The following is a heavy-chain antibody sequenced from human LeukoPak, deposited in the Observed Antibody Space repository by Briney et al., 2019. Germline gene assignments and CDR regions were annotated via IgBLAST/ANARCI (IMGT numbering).Heavy chain of an antibody. CDR2: IIPILGIA. J-gene: IGHJ4*02. D-gene: IGHD4-11*01. V-gene: IGHV1-69*04. Sequence: ASVKVSCKASGGTFSSYAISWVRQAPGQGLEWMGRIIPILGIANYAQKFQGRVTITADKSTSTAYMELSSLRSEDTAVYYCARVYSNYASPWEDYWGQGTLVTVSS. CDR3: ARVYSNYASPWEDY. CDR1: GGTFSSYA.